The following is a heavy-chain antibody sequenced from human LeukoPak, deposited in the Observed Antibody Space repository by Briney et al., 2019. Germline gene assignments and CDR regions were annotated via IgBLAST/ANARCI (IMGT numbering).Heavy chain of an antibody. V-gene: IGHV3-7*01. J-gene: IGHJ6*02. CDR2: IKEDGSEK. D-gene: IGHD1-1*01. Sequence: GGSLRLSCAASGFTFSRYWMSWVRQAPGKGLEWVANIKEDGSEKYYVDSVKGRFTISRDNAKNSLYLQMNSLRAEDTAVYYCARDGPVRDYYYGMDVWGQGTTVTVSS. CDR3: ARDGPVRDYYYGMDV. CDR1: GFTFSRYW.